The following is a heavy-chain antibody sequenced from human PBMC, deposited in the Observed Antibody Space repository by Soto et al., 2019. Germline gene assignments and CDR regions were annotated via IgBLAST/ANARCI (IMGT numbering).Heavy chain of an antibody. Sequence: GASVKVSCKASGYTFTSYDINWVRQATGQGLEWMGWISAYNGNTNYAQKLQGRVTMTTDTSTSTAYMELRSLRSDDTAVYYCARDAMTTVTTDDYWGQGTLVTVSS. CDR3: ARDAMTTVTTDDY. V-gene: IGHV1-18*01. CDR2: ISAYNGNT. J-gene: IGHJ4*02. CDR1: GYTFTSYD. D-gene: IGHD4-17*01.